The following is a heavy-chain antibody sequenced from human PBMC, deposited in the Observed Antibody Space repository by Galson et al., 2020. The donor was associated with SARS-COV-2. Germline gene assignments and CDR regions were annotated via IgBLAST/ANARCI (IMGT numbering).Heavy chain of an antibody. CDR1: GGSVSSNDYY. CDR2: IYYSGKT. D-gene: IGHD3-22*01. Sequence: ETSETLSLTCSLSGGSVSSNDYYWAWIRQPPGKGLEWIGNIYYSGKTYYNPSLQSRVTISVDTSKNQFSLNLSSVTAADTAVYYCARRNSDDSSDYHYEGPGFDYWGQGTLVTVSS. J-gene: IGHJ4*02. CDR3: ARRNSDDSSDYHYEGPGFDY. V-gene: IGHV4-39*01.